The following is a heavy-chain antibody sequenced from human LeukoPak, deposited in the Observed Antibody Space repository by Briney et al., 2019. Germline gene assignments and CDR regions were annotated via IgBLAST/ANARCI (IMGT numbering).Heavy chain of an antibody. J-gene: IGHJ5*02. CDR1: GGSFTDYY. CDR3: AGDHYLALKS. V-gene: IGHV4-34*01. CDR2: ISPSGST. Sequence: SETLSLTCAVYGGSFTDYYWSWICQSPGKGLEWIGEISPSGSTNYKTSLKSRVTISMDTSKNQFSLRVNSVTAADTAVYFCAGDHYLALKSWGQGTLVTVSS. D-gene: IGHD1-14*01.